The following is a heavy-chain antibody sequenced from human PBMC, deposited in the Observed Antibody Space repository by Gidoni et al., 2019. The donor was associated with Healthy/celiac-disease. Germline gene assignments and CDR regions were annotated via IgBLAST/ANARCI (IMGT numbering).Heavy chain of an antibody. V-gene: IGHV1-69*19. CDR1: TFSSYA. Sequence: TFSSYAISWVRQAPGQGLEWMGGIIPIFGTADYAQKFQGRVTITADEPTTTPYMGLSSLRSEDTAGYYCARGTISPGGGASCSWGQGTLVTVSS. CDR3: ARGTISPGGGASCS. CDR2: IIPIFGTA. J-gene: IGHJ5*02. D-gene: IGHD2-15*01.